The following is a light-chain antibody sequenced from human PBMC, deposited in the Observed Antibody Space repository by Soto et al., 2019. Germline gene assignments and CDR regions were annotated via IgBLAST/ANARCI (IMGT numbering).Light chain of an antibody. CDR1: SSDVGYNL. CDR2: EVT. Sequence: QSALTQPASVSGSPGQSITISCNGTSSDVGYNLVSWFQQHSGKAPTLMIYEVTKRPSGVSNRFSGSKSGNTASLTISELQAEDEADYHCCSYAGSHVVFGGGTKLTVL. CDR3: CSYAGSHVV. V-gene: IGLV2-23*02. J-gene: IGLJ2*01.